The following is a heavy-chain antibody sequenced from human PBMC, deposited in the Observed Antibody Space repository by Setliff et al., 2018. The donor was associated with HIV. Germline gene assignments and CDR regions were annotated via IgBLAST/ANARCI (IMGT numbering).Heavy chain of an antibody. CDR1: GASFSGYF. D-gene: IGHD4-17*01. V-gene: IGHV4-34*01. CDR2: INHAGST. Sequence: LSLTCTLYGASFSGYFWSWIRQPPGKGLEWIGEINHAGSTNFNPSLKGRVTISVDMSKRQFSLHLTSVTAADTAVYYCARERDDSGDYLSLFVHWGQGALVTVSS. CDR3: ARERDDSGDYLSLFVH. J-gene: IGHJ4*02.